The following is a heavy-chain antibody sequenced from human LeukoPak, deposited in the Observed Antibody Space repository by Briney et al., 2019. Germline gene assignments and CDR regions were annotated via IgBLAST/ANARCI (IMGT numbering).Heavy chain of an antibody. Sequence: ASVKVSCKTSGYTFTSYYMHWVRQAPGQGLEWMGWVNPTSGGTNYAQKFEGRVTLTRDTSISTVYMELSRLRSDDTAVYYCARDGSLDYWGQGTLVTVSS. V-gene: IGHV1-2*02. J-gene: IGHJ4*02. CDR2: VNPTSGGT. CDR1: GYTFTSYY. CDR3: ARDGSLDY.